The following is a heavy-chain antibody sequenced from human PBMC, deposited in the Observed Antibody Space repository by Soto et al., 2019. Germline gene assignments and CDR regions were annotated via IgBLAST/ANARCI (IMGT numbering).Heavy chain of an antibody. CDR1: GGSFSGYY. CDR3: ARIPNYDILTGYYTDNTIDY. J-gene: IGHJ4*02. V-gene: IGHV4-34*01. Sequence: PSETLSLTCAVYGGSFSGYYWSWIRQPPGKGLEWIGEINHSGSTNYNPSLKSRVTISVDTSKNQFSLKLSSVTAADTAVYYCARIPNYDILTGYYTDNTIDYWGQGTLVTVSS. CDR2: INHSGST. D-gene: IGHD3-9*01.